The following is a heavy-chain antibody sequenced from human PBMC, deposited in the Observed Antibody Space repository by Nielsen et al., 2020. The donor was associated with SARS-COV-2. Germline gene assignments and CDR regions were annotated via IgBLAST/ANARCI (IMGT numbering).Heavy chain of an antibody. Sequence: ASVKVSCKASGYTFTSYAMHWVRQAPGQRLEWMGWINAGNGNTKYSQKFQGRVTITRDTSASTAYMELSSLRSEDTAVYYCARAGRSGWSRAFDIWGQGTMVTVSS. CDR1: GYTFTSYA. J-gene: IGHJ3*02. CDR2: INAGNGNT. D-gene: IGHD6-19*01. V-gene: IGHV1-3*01. CDR3: ARAGRSGWSRAFDI.